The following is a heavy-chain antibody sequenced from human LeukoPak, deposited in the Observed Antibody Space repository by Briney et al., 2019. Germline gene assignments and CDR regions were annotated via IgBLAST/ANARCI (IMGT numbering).Heavy chain of an antibody. J-gene: IGHJ4*02. V-gene: IGHV1-2*02. CDR2: INPNSGGT. Sequence: ASVKVSCKASGYTFTGYYMHWVRQAPGQGLEWMGWINPNSGGTNYAQKFQGRVTMTRDTSISTAYMELSRLRSDDTAVYYCARDLPREYGAKPLGHYWGQGTLVTVSS. CDR1: GYTFTGYY. CDR3: ARDLPREYGAKPLGHY. D-gene: IGHD4-17*01.